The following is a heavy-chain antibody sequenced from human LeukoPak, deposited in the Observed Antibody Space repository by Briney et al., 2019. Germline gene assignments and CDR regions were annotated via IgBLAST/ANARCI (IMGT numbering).Heavy chain of an antibody. CDR3: ARDFVVDMVTGWFDL. J-gene: IGHJ5*02. D-gene: IGHD3-10*01. Sequence: PSETLSLTCTVSGGSISSYYWSWIRQPPGKGLEWIGYIYYSGSTNYNPSLKSRVTISVDTSKNQFSLKLSSVTAADTAVYYCARDFVVDMVTGWFDLWGQGTLVTVSS. V-gene: IGHV4-59*01. CDR2: IYYSGST. CDR1: GGSISSYY.